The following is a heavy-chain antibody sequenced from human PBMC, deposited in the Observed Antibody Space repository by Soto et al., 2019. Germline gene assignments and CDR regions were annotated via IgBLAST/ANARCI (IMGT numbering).Heavy chain of an antibody. CDR1: GFTFSSYA. V-gene: IGHV3-23*01. J-gene: IGHJ4*02. CDR2: IDGSGRNT. Sequence: PGGSLRLSCAASGFTFSSYAMSWVRQAPGKGLEWVSGIDGSGRNTYYADSVKGRFTISRDNSKNTLSVQMNGLRVEDTALYYCAKDGGSVCSGGTCYFQEHDYWGQGTLVTVSS. D-gene: IGHD2-15*01. CDR3: AKDGGSVCSGGTCYFQEHDY.